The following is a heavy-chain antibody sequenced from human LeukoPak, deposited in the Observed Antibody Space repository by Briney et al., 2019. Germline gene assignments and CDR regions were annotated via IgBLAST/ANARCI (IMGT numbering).Heavy chain of an antibody. CDR3: TTDLPDEAQSGSYSLFDY. Sequence: PGGTHRLSCAASGFSFSDAWMSWVRQIPGKGLEWVGRIESKADGGTTDYAAPVKGRFTISRDDSTNTLYLQMNSLKTEDTAVYYCTTDLPDEAQSGSYSLFDYWGQGTLVTVSS. D-gene: IGHD1-26*01. J-gene: IGHJ4*02. CDR1: GFSFSDAW. V-gene: IGHV3-15*04. CDR2: IESKADGGTT.